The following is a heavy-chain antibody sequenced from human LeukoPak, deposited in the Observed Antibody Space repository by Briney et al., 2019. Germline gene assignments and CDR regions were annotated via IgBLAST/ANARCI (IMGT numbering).Heavy chain of an antibody. D-gene: IGHD4/OR15-4a*01. J-gene: IGHJ4*02. CDR2: ISGSGDRT. V-gene: IGHV3-23*01. CDR1: GFTFNSYA. CDR3: ARLSLDGFDY. Sequence: GGSLRLSCAASGFTFNSYALSWGRMAPGKGLEWVSIISGSGDRTVYAASVKGRFTISHDNAKNSLYLQMNSLRAEDTAIYYWARLSLDGFDYWGQGTLVTVSS.